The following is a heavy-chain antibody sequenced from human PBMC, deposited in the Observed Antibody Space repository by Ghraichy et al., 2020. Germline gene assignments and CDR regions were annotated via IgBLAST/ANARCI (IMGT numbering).Heavy chain of an antibody. CDR1: GGSFSGYY. D-gene: IGHD6-19*01. CDR2: INHSGST. CDR3: ARQAVAGPGAFDI. Sequence: ESLNISCAVYGGSFSGYYWSWIRQPPGKGLEWIGEINHSGSTNYNPSLKSRVTISVDTSKNQFSLKLSSVTAADTAVYYCARQAVAGPGAFDIWGQGTMVTVSS. V-gene: IGHV4-34*01. J-gene: IGHJ3*02.